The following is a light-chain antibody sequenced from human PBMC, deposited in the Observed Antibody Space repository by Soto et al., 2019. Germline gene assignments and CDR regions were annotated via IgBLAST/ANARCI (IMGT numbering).Light chain of an antibody. CDR3: CSNAGGPDV. V-gene: IGLV2-11*01. CDR2: DVS. Sequence: QSALSQPRSVSGSPGQSVAISCTGTSNDVGGYNYVSWYQQHPGRVPKVIIYDVSQRPSGVPDRFSGSKSGNTASLTISDLQAEDEADYYCCSNAGGPDVFGSGTKVTV. J-gene: IGLJ1*01. CDR1: SNDVGGYNY.